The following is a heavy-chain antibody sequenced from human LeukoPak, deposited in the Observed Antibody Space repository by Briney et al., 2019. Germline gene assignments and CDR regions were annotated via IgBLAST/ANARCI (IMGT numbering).Heavy chain of an antibody. CDR2: ISSVGSTI. D-gene: IGHD3-9*01. J-gene: IGHJ4*02. V-gene: IGHV3-11*01. CDR1: GFTFSSYA. CDR3: ARGLTGRYILTGYYNDY. Sequence: GGSLRLSCAASGFTFSSYAMSWIRQAPGKGLEWVSYISSVGSTIYYADSVKGRFTISRDNAKNSLYLQMNTLRAEDTAVYYCARGLTGRYILTGYYNDYWGQGTLVTVSS.